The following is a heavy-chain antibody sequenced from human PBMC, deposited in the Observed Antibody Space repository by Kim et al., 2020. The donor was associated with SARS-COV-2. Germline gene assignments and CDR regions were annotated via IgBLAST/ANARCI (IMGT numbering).Heavy chain of an antibody. V-gene: IGHV1-8*01. J-gene: IGHJ4*02. CDR3: ARVKYSSSHRVLDY. D-gene: IGHD5-18*01. Sequence: AQTFQCRVTMTRNNSISTAYMELSSLRSEDTAVYYCARVKYSSSHRVLDYWGQGTLVTVSS.